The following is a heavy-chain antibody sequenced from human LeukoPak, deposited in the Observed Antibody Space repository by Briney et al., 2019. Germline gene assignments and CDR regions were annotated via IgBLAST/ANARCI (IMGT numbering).Heavy chain of an antibody. CDR3: AKQTYFWSGFDY. CDR1: GFSFSSYA. J-gene: IGHJ4*02. D-gene: IGHD3-3*01. Sequence: GGSLRLPCAASGFSFSSYAMSWVRQAPGKGLEWVSAISGSGGSTYYADSVKGRFTISRDNSKNTLYLQMNSLRAEDTAVYYCAKQTYFWSGFDYWGQGTLATVSS. CDR2: ISGSGGST. V-gene: IGHV3-23*01.